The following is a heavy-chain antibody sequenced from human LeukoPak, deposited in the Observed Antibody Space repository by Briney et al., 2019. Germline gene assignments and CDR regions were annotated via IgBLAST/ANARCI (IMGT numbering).Heavy chain of an antibody. CDR2: IWYDGSNE. V-gene: IGHV3-33*01. CDR3: ARAGAFGGDSAVY. Sequence: PGRSLRLACEASGFTFSSYGMHWVRQAPGKGLEWVAVIWYDGSNEHYADSVKGRFSISRDDSKNTLYLQMDSLRAEDTAIYYCARAGAFGGDSAVYWGQGTLVTVSS. CDR1: GFTFSSYG. D-gene: IGHD3-10*01. J-gene: IGHJ4*02.